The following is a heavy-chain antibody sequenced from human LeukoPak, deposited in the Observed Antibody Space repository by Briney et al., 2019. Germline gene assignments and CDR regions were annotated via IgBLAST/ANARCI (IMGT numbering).Heavy chain of an antibody. V-gene: IGHV3-23*01. CDR1: GFTLRNYG. J-gene: IGHJ6*04. CDR2: ISNSGGST. CDR3: AELGITMIGGV. Sequence: GGSLRLSCAASGFTLRNYGMSWVRQAPGKGLEWVSSISNSGGSTYYADSVKGRFTISRDNSKNTMYLQMNSLRAEDTAVYYCAELGITMIGGVWGKGTTVTISS. D-gene: IGHD3-10*02.